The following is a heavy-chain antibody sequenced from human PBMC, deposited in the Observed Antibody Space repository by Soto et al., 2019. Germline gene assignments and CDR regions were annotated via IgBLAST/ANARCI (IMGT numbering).Heavy chain of an antibody. V-gene: IGHV4-59*01. J-gene: IGHJ6*02. CDR3: ARSDRITMVRGVRAGYYGMDV. Sequence: ETLCHTCTVSGCSISSYYWSWIRQPPGKGLEWIGYIYYSGSTNYNPSLKSRVTISVDTSKNQFSLKLSSVTAADTAVYYCARSDRITMVRGVRAGYYGMDVWGQGTTVTVSS. CDR1: GCSISSYY. CDR2: IYYSGST. D-gene: IGHD3-10*01.